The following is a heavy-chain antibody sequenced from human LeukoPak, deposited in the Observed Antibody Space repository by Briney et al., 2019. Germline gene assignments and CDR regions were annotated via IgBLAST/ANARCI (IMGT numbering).Heavy chain of an antibody. CDR1: GFTFSSYG. Sequence: GSLRLSCAASGFTFSSYGMHCVRQAPGKGLEWVAFIRYDGSNKYYADSVKGRFTISRDNSKNTLYLQMNSLRAEDTAVYYCAKDGRGWPNYYFDYWGQGTLVTVSS. CDR2: IRYDGSNK. V-gene: IGHV3-30*02. J-gene: IGHJ4*02. CDR3: AKDGRGWPNYYFDY. D-gene: IGHD6-19*01.